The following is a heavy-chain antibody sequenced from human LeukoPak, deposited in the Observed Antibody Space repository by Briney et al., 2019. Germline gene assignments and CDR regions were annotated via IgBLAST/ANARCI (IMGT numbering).Heavy chain of an antibody. CDR3: ARGITGTTGIDY. CDR1: GFSIRSNY. D-gene: IGHD1-7*01. V-gene: IGHV3-21*01. CDR2: ISSSSSYI. J-gene: IGHJ4*02. Sequence: PGGSLRLSCAASGFSIRSNYMSWVRQAPGKGLEWVSSISSSSSYIYYADSVKGRFTISRDNAKNSLYLQMNSPRAEDTAVYYCARGITGTTGIDYWGQGTLVTVSS.